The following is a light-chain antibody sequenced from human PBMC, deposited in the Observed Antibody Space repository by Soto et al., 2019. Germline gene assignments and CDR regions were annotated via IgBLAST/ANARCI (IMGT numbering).Light chain of an antibody. CDR3: QQYYSTPLT. J-gene: IGKJ4*01. CDR1: QSVLYNSNNKNY. CDR2: WAS. Sequence: DIVMTQSPDSLAVSLGERATINCKSSQSVLYNSNNKNYLAWYQQKPGQPPKLLIYWASTRESGVPDRLSDSGSATDFTLTISSLQAEDVAVYYCQQYYSTPLTFGGGTKVEIK. V-gene: IGKV4-1*01.